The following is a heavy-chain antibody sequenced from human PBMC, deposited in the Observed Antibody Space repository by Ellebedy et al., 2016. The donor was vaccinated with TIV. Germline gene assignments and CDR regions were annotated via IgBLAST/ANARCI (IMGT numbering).Heavy chain of an antibody. CDR3: YGGNSADAFDI. D-gene: IGHD4-23*01. Sequence: GGSLRLSXAASGFTFSDYYMSWIRQAPGKGLEWVSYISSSSSYTNYADSVKGRFTISRDNSKNTLYLQMNSLRAEDTAVYYCYGGNSADAFDIWGQGTMVTVSS. J-gene: IGHJ3*02. V-gene: IGHV3-11*06. CDR1: GFTFSDYY. CDR2: ISSSSSYT.